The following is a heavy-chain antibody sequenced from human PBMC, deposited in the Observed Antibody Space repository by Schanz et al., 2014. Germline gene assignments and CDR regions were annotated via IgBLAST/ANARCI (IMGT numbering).Heavy chain of an antibody. CDR1: GFTFSSYA. CDR3: ARKMKLGVYGGKGHDSLDI. Sequence: EVQLVESGGGWVQPGGSLRLSCAASGFTFSSYAMSWVRQAPGKGLEWVSAISGSGGSTYYADSVKGRFTISRDNSKNTLYLQMNSLRAEDTAVYYCARKMKLGVYGGKGHDSLDIWGQGTMXTVSS. J-gene: IGHJ3*02. V-gene: IGHV3-23*04. D-gene: IGHD4-17*01. CDR2: ISGSGGST.